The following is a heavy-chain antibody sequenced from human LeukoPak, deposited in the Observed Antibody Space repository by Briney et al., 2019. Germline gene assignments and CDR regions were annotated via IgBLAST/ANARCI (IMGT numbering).Heavy chain of an antibody. CDR1: GDSFNRFA. CDR2: IMPTLGIT. Sequence: ASVKVSCKPSGDSFNRFAVNWVRQAPRQGLEWMGRIMPTLGITNYAKEFQARVTITADISPSAAYMELKNLTSLDTAVYYCARGHTDSIHYWGQGTQVTVSS. J-gene: IGHJ4*02. V-gene: IGHV1-69*04. CDR3: ARGHTDSIHY. D-gene: IGHD5-18*01.